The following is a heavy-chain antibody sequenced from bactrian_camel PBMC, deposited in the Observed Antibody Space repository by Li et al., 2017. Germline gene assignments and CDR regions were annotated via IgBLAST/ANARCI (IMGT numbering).Heavy chain of an antibody. V-gene: IGHV3S55*01. Sequence: HVQLVESGGGSVQAGGSLRLSCVASRYAYGRCSMQWYRQTTGKERRLVATLLNDGNTFYDDSVKGRFTISQDSGTVYLQMNGLRPEDTAMYYCAASEADRSGWGLLHRKEYRYYGQGTQVTVS. CDR1: RYAYGRCS. J-gene: IGHJ4*01. CDR2: LLNDGNT. D-gene: IGHD5*01.